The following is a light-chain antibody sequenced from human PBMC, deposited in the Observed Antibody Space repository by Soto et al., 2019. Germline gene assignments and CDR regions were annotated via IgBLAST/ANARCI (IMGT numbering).Light chain of an antibody. Sequence: QSVLTQHRSVSGSPGQSVTISCTGTSSDVGGYNYVSWYQQHPGKAPKLMIYDVSKRPSGVPDRFSGSKSGNTASLTISGLQAEDEADYYCCSYAGSYTLFGGGTKVTVL. CDR1: SSDVGGYNY. CDR2: DVS. J-gene: IGLJ3*02. CDR3: CSYAGSYTL. V-gene: IGLV2-11*01.